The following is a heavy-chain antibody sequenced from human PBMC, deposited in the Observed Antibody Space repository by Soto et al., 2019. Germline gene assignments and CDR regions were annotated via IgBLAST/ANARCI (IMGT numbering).Heavy chain of an antibody. Sequence: VHLVESGGAVVQAGRSLRLSCAASGFSFSTYGMHSGRQAPGKGLERVAFISNDGSNNYYADSVKGRFTISRDNSKNTLYLQVKSLRAEDTAVYYSAKGFGNYWAFDYWGQGTLVTVSS. D-gene: IGHD1-26*01. CDR1: GFSFSTYG. J-gene: IGHJ4*02. CDR3: AKGFGNYWAFDY. CDR2: ISNDGSNN. V-gene: IGHV3-30*18.